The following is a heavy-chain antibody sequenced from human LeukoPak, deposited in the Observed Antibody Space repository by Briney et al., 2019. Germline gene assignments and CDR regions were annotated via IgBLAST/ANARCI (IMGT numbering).Heavy chain of an antibody. CDR2: ISSSSTI. J-gene: IGHJ4*02. V-gene: IGHV3-48*03. D-gene: IGHD3-22*01. Sequence: AGGSLRLSCAASGFTFSSYEMNWVRQAPGKGLEWVSYISSSSTIYYADSVKGRFTISRDNAKNSLYLQMNSLRAEDTAVYYCARDAVWGYYDSSGYYPLDYWGQGTLVTVSS. CDR3: ARDAVWGYYDSSGYYPLDY. CDR1: GFTFSSYE.